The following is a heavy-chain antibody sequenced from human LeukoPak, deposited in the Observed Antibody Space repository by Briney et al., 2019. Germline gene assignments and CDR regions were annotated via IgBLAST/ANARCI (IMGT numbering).Heavy chain of an antibody. J-gene: IGHJ4*02. CDR2: IKQDGSEK. CDR1: GFTFSNYW. CDR3: ARQDWLGDRYYFDS. V-gene: IGHV3-7*01. Sequence: GGSLRLSCVASGFTFSNYWMSWVRQAPGKGLEWVANIKQDGSEKYYVDSVKGRFTISRDNARNSLYLQMNSLRAEDTAVYYCARQDWLGDRYYFDSWGQGTLVTVSS. D-gene: IGHD3-9*01.